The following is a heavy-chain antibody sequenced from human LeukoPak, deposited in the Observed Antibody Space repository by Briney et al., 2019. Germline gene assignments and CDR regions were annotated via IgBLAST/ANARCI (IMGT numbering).Heavy chain of an antibody. D-gene: IGHD3-3*01. J-gene: IGHJ5*02. CDR2: ISGSGGST. CDR1: GFTFSSYA. Sequence: GSLRLSCAASGFTFSSYAMSWVRQAPGKGLEWVSAISGSGGSTYYADSVKGRFTISRDNSKNTLYLQMNSLRAEDTAVYYCAEDFGVAPENWFDPWGQGTLVTVSS. V-gene: IGHV3-23*01. CDR3: AEDFGVAPENWFDP.